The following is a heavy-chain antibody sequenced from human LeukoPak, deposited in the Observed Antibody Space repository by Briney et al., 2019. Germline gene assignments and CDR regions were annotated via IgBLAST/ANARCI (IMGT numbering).Heavy chain of an antibody. Sequence: SETLSLTCTVSGGSISSSSYYWGWIRQPPGKGLEWIGSIYYSGSTYYNPSLKSRVTIPVDTSKNQFSLKLSSVTAADTVVYYCARQWETTVLYYYYGMDVWGQGTTVTVSS. D-gene: IGHD4-17*01. CDR3: ARQWETTVLYYYYGMDV. V-gene: IGHV4-39*01. CDR2: IYYSGST. J-gene: IGHJ6*02. CDR1: GGSISSSSYY.